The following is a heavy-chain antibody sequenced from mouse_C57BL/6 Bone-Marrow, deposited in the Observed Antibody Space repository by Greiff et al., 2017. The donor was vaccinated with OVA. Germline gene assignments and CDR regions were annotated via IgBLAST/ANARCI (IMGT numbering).Heavy chain of an antibody. J-gene: IGHJ1*03. Sequence: VQLKQSGAELVKPGASVKLSCTASGFNIKDYYMHWVKQRTEQGLEWIGRIDPEDGETNYAPKFQGKATLTVDTSSNTAYLQLSSLTSEDTACYCFAGDATVVAHWYFDVWGTGTTVTVSS. CDR3: AGDATVVAHWYFDV. V-gene: IGHV14-2*01. CDR2: IDPEDGET. D-gene: IGHD1-1*01. CDR1: GFNIKDYY.